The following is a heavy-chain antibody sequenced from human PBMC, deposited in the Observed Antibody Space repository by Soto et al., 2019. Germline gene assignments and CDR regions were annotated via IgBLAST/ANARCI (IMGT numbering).Heavy chain of an antibody. CDR2: ISSSSSYI. CDR3: ARVGMIVVVNDAFDI. Sequence: GGSLRLSCAASGFTFSSYSMNWVRQAPGKGLEWVSSISSSSSYIYYADSVKGRFTISRDNAKNSLYLQMNSLRAEDTAVYYCARVGMIVVVNDAFDIWGQGTMVTVSS. CDR1: GFTFSSYS. V-gene: IGHV3-21*01. D-gene: IGHD3-22*01. J-gene: IGHJ3*02.